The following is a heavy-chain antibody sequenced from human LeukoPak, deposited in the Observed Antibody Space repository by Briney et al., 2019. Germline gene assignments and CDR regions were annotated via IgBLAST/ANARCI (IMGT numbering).Heavy chain of an antibody. CDR2: INHSGST. V-gene: IGHV4-34*01. CDR1: GGSISSYY. CDR3: ASEQLGRIWLDY. J-gene: IGHJ4*02. Sequence: SETLSLTCTVSGGSISSYYWSWIRQPPGKGLEWIGEINHSGSTNYNPSLKSRVTISVDTSKNQFSLKLSSVTAADTAVYYCASEQLGRIWLDYWGQGTLVTVSS. D-gene: IGHD5-24*01.